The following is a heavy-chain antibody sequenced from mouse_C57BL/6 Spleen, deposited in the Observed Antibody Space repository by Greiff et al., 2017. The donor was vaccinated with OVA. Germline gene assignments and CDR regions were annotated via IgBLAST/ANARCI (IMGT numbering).Heavy chain of an antibody. CDR2: IYPRSGNT. CDR1: GYTFTSYG. D-gene: IGHD4-1*01. Sequence: VKLMESGAELARPGASVKLSCKASGYTFTSYGISWVKQRTGQGLEWIGEIYPRSGNTYYNEKFKGKATLTADKSSSTAYMELRSLTSEDSAVYFCARDWDVRGYAMDYWGQGTSVTVSS. V-gene: IGHV1-81*01. J-gene: IGHJ4*01. CDR3: ARDWDVRGYAMDY.